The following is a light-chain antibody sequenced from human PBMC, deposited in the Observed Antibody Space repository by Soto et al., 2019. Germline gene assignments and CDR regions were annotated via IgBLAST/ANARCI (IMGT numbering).Light chain of an antibody. CDR2: DAS. V-gene: IGKV1-5*01. CDR1: QSISGW. Sequence: DIQMTQSPSALSASVGDRATITCRASQSISGWLAWYQQRPGKAPELVIYDASSLQGGVPSRFSGSGSGTEFTLTITSLQPDDFATYFCQQYNSYPYTFGQGTKVDI. J-gene: IGKJ2*01. CDR3: QQYNSYPYT.